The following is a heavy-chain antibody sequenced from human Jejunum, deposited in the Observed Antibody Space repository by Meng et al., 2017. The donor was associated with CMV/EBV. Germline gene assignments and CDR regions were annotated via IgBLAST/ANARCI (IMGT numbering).Heavy chain of an antibody. CDR2: IYWDDDK. D-gene: IGHD6-19*01. V-gene: IGHV2-5*02. CDR3: AYRRGGGSGWNWFGP. CDR1: VFFIYVDGGG. J-gene: IGHJ5*02. Sequence: LKGGWPTLANPKRSRTLSFTFSVFFIYVDGGGLGWIRQPPGKALEWLALIYWDDDKHYSPSLTSRLTVMMDASKNQVVLIMTNMDPVDTGTYYCAYRRGGGSGWNWFGPWGQGTLVTVSS.